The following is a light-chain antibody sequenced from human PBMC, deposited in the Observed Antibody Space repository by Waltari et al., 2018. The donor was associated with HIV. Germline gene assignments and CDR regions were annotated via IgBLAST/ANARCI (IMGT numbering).Light chain of an antibody. CDR2: GNT. V-gene: IGLV1-40*01. J-gene: IGLJ2*01. CDR1: SSNTGAGYD. CDR3: QSYDSSLSGLV. Sequence: QSVLTQPPSVSGAPGQRVTIPCPGRSSNTGAGYDLHWSQQLHGTAPKLLIYGNTNRPSGVPDRFSGSKSGTSASLAITGLQAEDEADYYCQSYDSSLSGLVFGEGTKLTVL.